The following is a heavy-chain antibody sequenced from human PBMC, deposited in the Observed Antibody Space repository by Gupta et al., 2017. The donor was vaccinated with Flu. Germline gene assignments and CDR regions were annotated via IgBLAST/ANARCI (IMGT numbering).Heavy chain of an antibody. CDR2: IYTGVNT. CDR1: GFNFHHTD. V-gene: IGHV3-53*01. D-gene: IGHD2-15*01. CDR3: ARGVGHVLVGSSNYYYYYYMDV. J-gene: IGHJ6*03. Sequence: EVQLAESGGGLLHPGGSLRLSCAASGFNFHHTDMSWVRQAQGKGLAWVSVIYTGVNTYFADSGKGRFTISRDNSKNKVYFQINSLRAEDTAVYYCARGVGHVLVGSSNYYYYYYMDVWGKGTTVTVSS.